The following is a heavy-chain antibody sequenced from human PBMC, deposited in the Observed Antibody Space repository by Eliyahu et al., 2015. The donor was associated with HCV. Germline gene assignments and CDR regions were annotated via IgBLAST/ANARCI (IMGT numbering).Heavy chain of an antibody. CDR1: GGSISSSSYY. V-gene: IGHV4-39*01. J-gene: IGHJ4*02. CDR3: ARLGIAVAGLRGDY. Sequence: QLQLQESGPGLVKPSETLSLTCTVSGGSISSSSYYWGWIRQPPGKGLEWIGGIYYSGSTYYHPSLKSRVTISVDTSKNQFSLKLSSVTAADTAVYYCARLGIAVAGLRGDYWGQGTLVTVSS. D-gene: IGHD6-19*01. CDR2: IYYSGST.